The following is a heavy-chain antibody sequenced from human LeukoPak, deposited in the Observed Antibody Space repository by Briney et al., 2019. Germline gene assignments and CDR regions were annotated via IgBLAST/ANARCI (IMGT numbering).Heavy chain of an antibody. CDR2: ISSSSSYI. J-gene: IGHJ4*02. CDR3: ARGTQDFDY. Sequence: GGSLRLSCAASGFTFSSYSMNWVRQAPGKGLEWVSSISSSSSYIYYADSVKGRFTISRDNSRNTLYLQMNSLRAEDTAVYYCARGTQDFDYWGQGTLVTVSS. CDR1: GFTFSSYS. V-gene: IGHV3-21*01.